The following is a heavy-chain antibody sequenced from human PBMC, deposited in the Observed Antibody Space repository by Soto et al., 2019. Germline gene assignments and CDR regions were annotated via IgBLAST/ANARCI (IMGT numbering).Heavy chain of an antibody. V-gene: IGHV3-30-3*01. CDR3: VRGGDCYAGFVLPLGCWLEP. D-gene: IGHD2-21*01. CDR2: ISYAGSNK. CDR1: GFTFSSYA. J-gene: IGHJ5*01. Sequence: QVQLVESGGGVVQPGGSLRLSCAASGFTFSSYAMHWVRQAPGKGLEWVAFISYAGSNKYYADSVKGRFTISSDNSKNTLYMKMNSVRAEDWAVCHCVRGGDCYAGFVLPLGCWLEPRGQGSLVTVPS.